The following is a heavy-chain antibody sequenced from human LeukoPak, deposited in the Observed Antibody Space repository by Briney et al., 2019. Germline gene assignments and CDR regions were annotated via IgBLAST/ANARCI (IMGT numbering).Heavy chain of an antibody. V-gene: IGHV3-23*01. D-gene: IGHD2-21*02. Sequence: AWGSLRLSCAASGFTFSSYAMSWVRQAPGKGLEWVSAISGSGGSTYYADSVKGRFTISRDNSKNTLYLQMNSLRAEDTAVYYCAKQDAYCGGDCYSIDYWGQGTLVTVSP. J-gene: IGHJ4*02. CDR1: GFTFSSYA. CDR3: AKQDAYCGGDCYSIDY. CDR2: ISGSGGST.